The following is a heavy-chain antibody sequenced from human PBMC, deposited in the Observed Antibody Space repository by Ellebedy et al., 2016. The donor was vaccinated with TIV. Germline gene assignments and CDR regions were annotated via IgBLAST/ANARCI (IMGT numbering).Heavy chain of an antibody. CDR1: GFTFSSYW. J-gene: IGHJ4*02. Sequence: GESLKISCAASGFTFSSYWMSWVRQAPGKGLEWVADINQDGSGEYYVDSVKGRFTVSRDNAKNSLYLQMNSLSAEDTAVYYCARAGGIGMVDYWGQGTLVTVSS. V-gene: IGHV3-7*01. CDR3: ARAGGIGMVDY. D-gene: IGHD3-3*01. CDR2: INQDGSGE.